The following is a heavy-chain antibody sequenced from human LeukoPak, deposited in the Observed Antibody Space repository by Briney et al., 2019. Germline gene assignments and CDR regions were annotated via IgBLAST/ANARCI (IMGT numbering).Heavy chain of an antibody. CDR3: ARAIAARPKIDY. J-gene: IGHJ4*02. Sequence: ASVTVSCTASGYTFTSYDINWVRQATGQGLEWMGWMNPNSGNTGYAQKFQGRVTMTRNTSISTAYMELSSLRSEDTAVYYCARAIAARPKIDYWGQGTLVTVSS. CDR2: MNPNSGNT. V-gene: IGHV1-8*01. CDR1: GYTFTSYD. D-gene: IGHD6-6*01.